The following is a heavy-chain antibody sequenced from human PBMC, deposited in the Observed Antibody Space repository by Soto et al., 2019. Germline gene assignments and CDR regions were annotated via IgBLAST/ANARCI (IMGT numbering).Heavy chain of an antibody. CDR2: ISGSGGST. CDR1: GFPFSSYA. D-gene: IGHD4-4*01. J-gene: IGHJ4*02. V-gene: IGHV3-23*01. CDR3: AKDKDYSNGEVPGYYFDY. Sequence: GGSLSLSCAASGFPFSSYAMSWVRQAPGKGLEWVSAISGSGGSTYYADSVKGRFTISRDNSKNTLYLQMNSLRAEDTAVYYCAKDKDYSNGEVPGYYFDYWGQGTLVTVSS.